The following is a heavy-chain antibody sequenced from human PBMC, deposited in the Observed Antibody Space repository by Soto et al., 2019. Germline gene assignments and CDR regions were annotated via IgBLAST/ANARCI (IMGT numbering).Heavy chain of an antibody. Sequence: QVQLVQSGAEVKKPGSSVKVSCKASGGTFSSYAISWVRQAPGQGLEWMGGIIPIFGTANYAQKFQGRVTMTADESTSTAYMELSSLRSEDTAVYYCAGGGIDCISTSCYLDYWGQGTLVTVSS. J-gene: IGHJ4*02. D-gene: IGHD2-2*01. CDR1: GGTFSSYA. V-gene: IGHV1-69*12. CDR3: AGGGIDCISTSCYLDY. CDR2: IIPIFGTA.